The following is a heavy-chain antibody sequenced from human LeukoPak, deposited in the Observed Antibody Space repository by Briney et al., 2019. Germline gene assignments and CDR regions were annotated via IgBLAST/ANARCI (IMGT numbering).Heavy chain of an antibody. Sequence: PGGSLRLSCAASGVTFRSYTMNWVRQAPGKGLEWVAVISYDGSNKYYADSVKGRFTISRDNSKNTLYLQMNSLRAEDTAVYYCARGSLWLQLDYWGQGTLVTVSS. D-gene: IGHD5-24*01. V-gene: IGHV3-30-3*01. CDR3: ARGSLWLQLDY. J-gene: IGHJ4*02. CDR2: ISYDGSNK. CDR1: GVTFRSYT.